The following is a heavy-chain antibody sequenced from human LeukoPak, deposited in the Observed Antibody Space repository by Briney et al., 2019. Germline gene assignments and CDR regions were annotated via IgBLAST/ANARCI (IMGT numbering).Heavy chain of an antibody. CDR3: ARDQGTSGGWPAVGRMGYFDY. CDR2: IWYDGSNK. CDR1: GFIFSSSG. D-gene: IGHD6-19*01. Sequence: PGGSLRLSCAASGFIFSSSGMHWVRQTPGKGLEGVGIIWYDGSNKYYADSVKGRFTISRDNAKNTEYLQMNSLRVEDTAVYYCARDQGTSGGWPAVGRMGYFDYWGQGTLVTVSS. V-gene: IGHV3-33*01. J-gene: IGHJ4*02.